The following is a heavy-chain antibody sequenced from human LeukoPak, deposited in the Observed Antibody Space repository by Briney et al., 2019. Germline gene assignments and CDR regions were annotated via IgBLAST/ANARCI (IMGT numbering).Heavy chain of an antibody. CDR3: AREDAGATSLDY. CDR2: IWYDGSNK. J-gene: IGHJ4*02. D-gene: IGHD1-26*01. Sequence: PPGRSLRLSCAASGFTFSSYGMHWVRQAPGKGLEWVAVIWYDGSNKYYADSVKGRFTISRDNSKNTLYLQMNSLRVEDTAVYYCAREDAGATSLDYWGQGTLVTVSS. V-gene: IGHV3-33*01. CDR1: GFTFSSYG.